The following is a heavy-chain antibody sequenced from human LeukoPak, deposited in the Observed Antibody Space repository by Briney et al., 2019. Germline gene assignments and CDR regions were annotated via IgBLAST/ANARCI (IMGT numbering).Heavy chain of an antibody. CDR1: GFTFSTYA. D-gene: IGHD4-17*01. Sequence: GGSLRLSCAASGFTFSTYAMNWVRQAPGKGVEGVSVISVSGSSTYYADSVKGRVTISRDSSKSTLYLQMNSLRAEDTAVYYCAKDRDGDYYYMDVWGKGTTVTVSS. J-gene: IGHJ6*03. V-gene: IGHV3-23*01. CDR3: AKDRDGDYYYMDV. CDR2: ISVSGSST.